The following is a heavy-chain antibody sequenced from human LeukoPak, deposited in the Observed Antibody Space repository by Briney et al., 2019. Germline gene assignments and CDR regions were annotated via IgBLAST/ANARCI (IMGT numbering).Heavy chain of an antibody. CDR3: ARAVGVWFGEHKTFDY. CDR1: GGSFSGYY. D-gene: IGHD3-10*01. J-gene: IGHJ4*02. V-gene: IGHV4-59*10. Sequence: PSETLSLTCAVYGGSFSGYYWSWIRQPPGKGLEWIGRIYTSGSTNYNPSLKSRVTMSVDTSKNQFSLKLSSVTAADTAVYYCARAVGVWFGEHKTFDYWGQGTLVTVSS. CDR2: IYTSGST.